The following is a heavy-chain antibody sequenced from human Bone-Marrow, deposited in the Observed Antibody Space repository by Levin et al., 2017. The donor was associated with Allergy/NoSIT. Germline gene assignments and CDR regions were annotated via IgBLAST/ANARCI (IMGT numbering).Heavy chain of an antibody. V-gene: IGHV4-61*01. CDR1: GGSVNSAKYY. CDR3: ARGLQQLFPFDY. D-gene: IGHD6-13*01. Sequence: NPSETLSLTCTVSGGSVNSAKYYWSWIRRPPGPGLEWIGDMYYSGSTRTNPSLNSRVTFSVDTSKNQFSLKLRSVTAADTAVYYCARGLQQLFPFDYWGPGTLVTVSS. CDR2: MYYSGST. J-gene: IGHJ4*02.